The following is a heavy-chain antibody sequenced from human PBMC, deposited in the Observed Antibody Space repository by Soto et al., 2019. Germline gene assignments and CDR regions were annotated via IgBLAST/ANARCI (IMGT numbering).Heavy chain of an antibody. CDR3: ARDRTYYYDSSGYYLRDYYYYYGMDV. CDR1: GDSVSSNSAA. D-gene: IGHD3-22*01. CDR2: TYYRSKWYN. Sequence: PSQTLSLTCAISGDSVSSNSAAWNWIRQSPSRGLEWLGRTYYRSKWYNDYAVSVKSRITINPDTSKNQFSLQLNSVTPEGTAVYYCARDRTYYYDSSGYYLRDYYYYYGMDVWGQGTTVTVSS. V-gene: IGHV6-1*01. J-gene: IGHJ6*02.